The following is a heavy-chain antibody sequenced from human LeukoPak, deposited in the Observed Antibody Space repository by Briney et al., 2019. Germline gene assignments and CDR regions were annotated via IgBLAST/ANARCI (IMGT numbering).Heavy chain of an antibody. CDR1: GFIFSSYV. CDR3: AKESRVGANHPFDI. J-gene: IGHJ3*02. D-gene: IGHD1-26*01. V-gene: IGHV3-23*01. CDR2: ISGSGGST. Sequence: GGSLRLSCAASGFIFSSYVMSWVRQAPGKGLEWVSVISGSGGSTYYADSVKGRFTISRDNSKNTLYLQMNSLRAEDTAVCYCAKESRVGANHPFDIWGQGTMVTVSS.